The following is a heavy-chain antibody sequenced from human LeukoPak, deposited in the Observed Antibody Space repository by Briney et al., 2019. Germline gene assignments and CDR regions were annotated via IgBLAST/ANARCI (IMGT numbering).Heavy chain of an antibody. J-gene: IGHJ4*02. CDR2: IYYSGST. CDR1: GGSISSGDYY. Sequence: SETLSLTCTVSGGSISSGDYYWSWIRQPPGKGLEWIGYIYYSGSTYYNPSLKSRVTISVDTSKNQFSLKLSSVTAADTAVYYFARVPHDYSNYVDYGGQGTLVTVSS. D-gene: IGHD4-11*01. V-gene: IGHV4-30-4*01. CDR3: ARVPHDYSNYVDY.